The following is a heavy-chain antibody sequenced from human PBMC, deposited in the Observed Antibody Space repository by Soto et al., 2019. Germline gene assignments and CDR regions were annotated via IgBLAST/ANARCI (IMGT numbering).Heavy chain of an antibody. V-gene: IGHV5-10-1*01. J-gene: IGHJ5*02. D-gene: IGHD6-6*01. CDR1: GYSFTSQW. CDR3: ARQPTTSSGGWFDP. CDR2: IYAGVSYT. Sequence: GAALKISWKGAGYSFTSQWSSWVRQMAGKGREWMGRIYAGVSYTNYRPSFQGHGTILANKSISNVYLQWSSLKASDTAMYYCARQPTTSSGGWFDPWGQGTLVTVSS.